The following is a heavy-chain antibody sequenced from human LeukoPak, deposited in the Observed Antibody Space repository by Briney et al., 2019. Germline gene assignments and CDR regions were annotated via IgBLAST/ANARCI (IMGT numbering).Heavy chain of an antibody. Sequence: GGSLRLSRAASGFTFSNAWMSWVRQAPGKGLEWVGRIKSKTDGGTTDYAAPVKGRFTISRDDSKNTLYLQMNSLKTEDTAVYYCTTRTYYDILTGYSHFDYWGQGTLVTVSS. D-gene: IGHD3-9*01. CDR3: TTRTYYDILTGYSHFDY. J-gene: IGHJ4*02. CDR1: GFTFSNAW. V-gene: IGHV3-15*01. CDR2: IKSKTDGGTT.